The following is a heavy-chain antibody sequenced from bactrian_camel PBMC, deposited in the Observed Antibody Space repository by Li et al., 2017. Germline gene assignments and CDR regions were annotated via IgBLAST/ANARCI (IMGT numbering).Heavy chain of an antibody. J-gene: IGHJ4*01. CDR3: AAEAREDWNCRLGRTLGANF. Sequence: VQLVESGGGSVQAGGSLRLSCAASGYTYSTAYMAWFRQTPGKEREGVAGIYTSSSATIYADSVKGRFTISRDDAKKTLYLQMNSLKPEDTAMYYCAAEAREDWNCRLGRTLGANFWGQGTQVTVS. V-gene: IGHV3S40*01. CDR1: GYTYSTAY. D-gene: IGHD1*01. CDR2: IYTSSSAT.